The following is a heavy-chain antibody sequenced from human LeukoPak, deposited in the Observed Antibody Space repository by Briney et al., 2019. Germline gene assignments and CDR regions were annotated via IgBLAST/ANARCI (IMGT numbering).Heavy chain of an antibody. V-gene: IGHV1-2*02. CDR1: GYSFTDSY. J-gene: IGHJ4*02. CDR2: INPNSGGT. D-gene: IGHD5-18*01. CDR3: AREGRVDSAVVLFDY. Sequence: GASVKVSCKASGYSFTDSYVHWVRQAPGQGLEWMGWINPNSGGTNYAQKFQGRVTMTRDTSISTAYMELRRLRSDDTAVYYCAREGRVDSAVVLFDYWGQGTLVTVSS.